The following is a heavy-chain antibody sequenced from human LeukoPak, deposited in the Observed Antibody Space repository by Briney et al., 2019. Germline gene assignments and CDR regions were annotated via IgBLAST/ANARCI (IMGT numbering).Heavy chain of an antibody. CDR1: GGSISSSSYY. CDR2: IYYSGST. D-gene: IGHD1-26*01. V-gene: IGHV4-39*07. Sequence: PSETLSLTCTVSGGSISSSSYYWGWIRQPPGKGLEWIGSIYYSGSTYYNPSLKSRVTISVDTSKNQFSLKLSSVTAADTAVYYCARGRGSSQFDPWGQGTLVTVSS. CDR3: ARGRGSSQFDP. J-gene: IGHJ5*02.